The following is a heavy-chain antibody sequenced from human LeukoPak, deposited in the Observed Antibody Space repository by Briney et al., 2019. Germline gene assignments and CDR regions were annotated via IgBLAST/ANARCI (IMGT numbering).Heavy chain of an antibody. J-gene: IGHJ4*02. CDR2: ISPSGGST. D-gene: IGHD3-10*01. CDR3: ARGALLWFGAKMEYYFDY. CDR1: GYTFTSNY. V-gene: IGHV1-46*01. Sequence: ASVKVSCKAFGYTFTSNYMHWVRQAPGQGLEWMGVISPSGGSTTYAQKFQGRVTLTRDMSTSTDYLELSSLRSEDTAVYYCARGALLWFGAKMEYYFDYWGQGTLLSVSS.